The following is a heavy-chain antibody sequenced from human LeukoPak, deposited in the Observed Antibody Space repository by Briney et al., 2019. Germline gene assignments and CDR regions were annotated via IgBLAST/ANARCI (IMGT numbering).Heavy chain of an antibody. CDR1: GYSISIGYY. CDR2: IYHSGST. Sequence: PSETLSLTCAVSGYSISIGYYWGWIRQPPGKGLEWIGSIYHSGSTYYNPSLKSRVTISVDTSNNQFSLKLSSVTAADAAVYYCAREHLGRDAFDIWGQGTMVTVSS. V-gene: IGHV4-38-2*02. CDR3: AREHLGRDAFDI. D-gene: IGHD1-26*01. J-gene: IGHJ3*02.